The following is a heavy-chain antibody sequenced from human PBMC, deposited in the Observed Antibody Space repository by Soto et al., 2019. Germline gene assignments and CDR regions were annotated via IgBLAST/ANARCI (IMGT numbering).Heavy chain of an antibody. V-gene: IGHV3-7*01. CDR2: IKQDESAS. Sequence: EVQLVESGGGLVQPGGSLRLSCAASGFTFSDYWMSWVRQAPGKGLEWVANIKQDESASYYVDSVKGRFTISRDNDKKSLYLQMNSLRAEDTAIYYCARKVGDYWGQGTLVTVSS. D-gene: IGHD1-26*01. J-gene: IGHJ4*02. CDR3: ARKVGDY. CDR1: GFTFSDYW.